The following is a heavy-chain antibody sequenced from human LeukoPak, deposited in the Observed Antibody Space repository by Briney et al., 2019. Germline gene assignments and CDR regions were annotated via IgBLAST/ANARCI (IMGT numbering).Heavy chain of an antibody. D-gene: IGHD4-11*01. CDR3: ARLRLQYIFDY. CDR2: IYYSGST. V-gene: IGHV4-31*03. J-gene: IGHJ4*02. CDR1: GGSISSSSYY. Sequence: SETLSLTCTVSGGSISSSSYYWSWSRQHPGKGLEWIGYIYYSGSTYYNPSLKSRVTISVDISKNQFSLRLSSVSAADTAVYYSARLRLQYIFDYWGQGALVSVSS.